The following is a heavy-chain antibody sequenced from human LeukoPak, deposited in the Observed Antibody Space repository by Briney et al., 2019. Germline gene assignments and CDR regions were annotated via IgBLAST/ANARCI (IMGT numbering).Heavy chain of an antibody. J-gene: IGHJ4*02. CDR2: IYYSGST. D-gene: IGHD4-17*01. CDR3: ARGVRYTVTTLFDY. V-gene: IGHV4-31*11. Sequence: SETLSLTCAVYGGSFSGYYWSWIRQHPGKGLEWIGYIYYSGSTYYNPSLKSRVTISVDTSKNQFSLKLSSVTAADTAVYYCARGVRYTVTTLFDYWGQGTLVTVSS. CDR1: GGSFSGYY.